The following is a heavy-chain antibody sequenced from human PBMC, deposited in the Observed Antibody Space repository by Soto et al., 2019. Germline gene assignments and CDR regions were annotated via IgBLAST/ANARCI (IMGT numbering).Heavy chain of an antibody. D-gene: IGHD5-12*01. Sequence: SETLSLTCTVSGGSISSGGYYWSWIRQHPGKGLEWIGYIYYSGSTYYNLSLESRVTISVDTSKNQFSLKLSSVTAADTAVYYCARDLREATIGFDPWGQGTLVTVSS. CDR2: IYYSGST. CDR1: GGSISSGGYY. V-gene: IGHV4-31*03. J-gene: IGHJ5*02. CDR3: ARDLREATIGFDP.